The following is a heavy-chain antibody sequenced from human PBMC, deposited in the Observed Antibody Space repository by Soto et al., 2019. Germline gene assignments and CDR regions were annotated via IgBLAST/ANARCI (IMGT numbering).Heavy chain of an antibody. D-gene: IGHD2-8*01. CDR3: VKNSGWCNS. J-gene: IGHJ4*02. CDR2: IDGSGGIT. V-gene: IGHV3-23*01. Sequence: PXVTLLGSWAASGGPFDPTYMGCVRPAPGEGLDWVSTIDGSGGITYYADSVKGRFTISRDNSRNTVYLQMNSLRGDDTALYYCVKNSGWCNSWGQGVLVTVSS. CDR1: GGPFDPTY.